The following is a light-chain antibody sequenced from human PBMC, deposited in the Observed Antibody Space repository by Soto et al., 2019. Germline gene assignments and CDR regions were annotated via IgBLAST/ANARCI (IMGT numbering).Light chain of an antibody. V-gene: IGLV2-14*01. CDR2: EVS. CDR1: SGDVGGYYY. J-gene: IGLJ1*01. Sequence: QSVLTQPASVSGSPGQSITISCTGSSGDVGGYYYVSWYQQLPGKATKLMISEVSNRPSGVSNRFSGSKSGNTASRTISGLQAEDEADYYCSSYTAGGTIFGTGTKVTVL. CDR3: SSYTAGGTI.